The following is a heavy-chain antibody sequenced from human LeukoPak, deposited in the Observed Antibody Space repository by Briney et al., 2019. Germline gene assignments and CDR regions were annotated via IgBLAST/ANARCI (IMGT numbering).Heavy chain of an antibody. D-gene: IGHD2-8*01. Sequence: ASVKVSCKASPYTFTVYYLHWVRQGPGQGPEWMGWIDPNNGDTEYAQKFQGRVTMTRDTSISTAYMELRRLTSDDTAVYSCARRSRNGLDAFDIWGQGTMITVSS. CDR3: ARRSRNGLDAFDI. J-gene: IGHJ3*02. V-gene: IGHV1-2*02. CDR1: PYTFTVYY. CDR2: IDPNNGDT.